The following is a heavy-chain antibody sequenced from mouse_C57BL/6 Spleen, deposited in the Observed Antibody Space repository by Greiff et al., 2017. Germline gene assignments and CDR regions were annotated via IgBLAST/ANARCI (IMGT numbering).Heavy chain of an antibody. V-gene: IGHV14-2*01. Sequence: VQLQQSGAELVKPGASVKLSCTASGFNIKDYYMHWVKQRTEQGLEWIGRIDPEDGETKYAPKFQGKATMTADTSSNTAYLQLSSLTSEDTAVYYCASYSNYGYFDVWGTGTTVTVSS. D-gene: IGHD2-5*01. CDR1: GFNIKDYY. J-gene: IGHJ1*03. CDR2: IDPEDGET. CDR3: ASYSNYGYFDV.